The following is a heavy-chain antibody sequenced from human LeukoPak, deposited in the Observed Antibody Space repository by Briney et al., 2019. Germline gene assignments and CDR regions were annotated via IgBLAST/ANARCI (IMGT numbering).Heavy chain of an antibody. Sequence: GGSLRLSCAASGFTFSDHYMDWVRQAPGKGLEWVGRTRNKANSYTTEYAASVKGRFTISRDNAKNSLYLQMNSLRVEDTAVYYCAREFRSGYNSRWFDYWGQGTLVTVSS. CDR2: TRNKANSYTT. CDR3: AREFRSGYNSRWFDY. J-gene: IGHJ5*01. V-gene: IGHV3-72*01. CDR1: GFTFSDHY. D-gene: IGHD6-19*01.